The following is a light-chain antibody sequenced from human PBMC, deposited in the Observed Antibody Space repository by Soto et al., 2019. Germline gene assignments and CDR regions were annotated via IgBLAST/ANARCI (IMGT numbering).Light chain of an antibody. CDR1: QSVSYSY. J-gene: IGKJ1*01. CDR2: GAS. Sequence: EIVLTQSPGTLSLSPGERATLSCRASQSVSYSYLAWYQQKPGQAPRLLIYGASSRATGIPDMFSGSGSGTDFTLTISRLEPEDFAVYYCQQYGNSPPWTFGQGTKVEIK. V-gene: IGKV3-20*01. CDR3: QQYGNSPPWT.